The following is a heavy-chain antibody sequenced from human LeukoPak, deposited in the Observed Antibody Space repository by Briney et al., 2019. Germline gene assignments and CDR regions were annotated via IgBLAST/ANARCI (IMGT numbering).Heavy chain of an antibody. V-gene: IGHV3-21*01. J-gene: IGHJ3*02. Sequence: GRSLRLSCAASGFTFDDYAMHWVRQAPGKGLEWVSSISSSSSYIYYADSVKGRFTISRDNAKNSLYLQMNSLRAEDTAVYYCARWELLAHDAFDIWGQGTMVTVSS. D-gene: IGHD1-26*01. CDR2: ISSSSSYI. CDR3: ARWELLAHDAFDI. CDR1: GFTFDDYA.